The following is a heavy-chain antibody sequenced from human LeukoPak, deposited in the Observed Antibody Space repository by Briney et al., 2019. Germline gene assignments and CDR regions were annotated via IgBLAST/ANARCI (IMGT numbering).Heavy chain of an antibody. CDR3: ATQWRVVKYGAFDI. CDR2: IYYSGST. Sequence: SETLSLTCTVSGVSISSYCWSWIRQPPGKGLEWVGYIYYSGSTNYNPSLKSRGTTSVDASNNQFSLQLSSSTAADTAVYYSATQWRVVKYGAFDIWGQGTMVAASS. J-gene: IGHJ3*02. CDR1: GVSISSYC. V-gene: IGHV4-59*01. D-gene: IGHD2/OR15-2a*01.